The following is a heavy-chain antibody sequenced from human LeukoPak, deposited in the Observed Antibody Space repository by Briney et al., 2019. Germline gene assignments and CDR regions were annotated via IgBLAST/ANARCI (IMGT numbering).Heavy chain of an antibody. CDR3: ARDYRDYGDYVQSFDY. Sequence: ASVKVSCKAPGYTFTSYYMHWVRQAPGQGLEWMGIINPSGGSTSYAQKFQGRVTMTRDTSTSTVYMELSSLRSEDTAVYYCARDYRDYGDYVQSFDYWGQGTLVTVSS. J-gene: IGHJ4*02. CDR1: GYTFTSYY. D-gene: IGHD4-17*01. V-gene: IGHV1-46*01. CDR2: INPSGGST.